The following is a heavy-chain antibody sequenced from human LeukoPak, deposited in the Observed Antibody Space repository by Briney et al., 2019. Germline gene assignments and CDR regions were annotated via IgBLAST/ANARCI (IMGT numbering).Heavy chain of an antibody. Sequence: GGSLRLSCAASGFTLNRYWMSWVRQAPGKGLEWLANINEDGGERHYVVSVKGRFTISRDSAKNSLYLQMNSLRAEDTAVYYCARGGNLENWGGGTLVTVSS. CDR1: GFTLNRYW. D-gene: IGHD1-14*01. CDR2: INEDGGER. CDR3: ARGGNLEN. J-gene: IGHJ4*02. V-gene: IGHV3-7*01.